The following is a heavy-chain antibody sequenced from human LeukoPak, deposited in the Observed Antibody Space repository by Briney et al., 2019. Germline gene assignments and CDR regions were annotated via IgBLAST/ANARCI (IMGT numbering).Heavy chain of an antibody. J-gene: IGHJ4*02. CDR1: GFTFSSYA. V-gene: IGHV3-30*04. CDR2: ISYDGSNK. Sequence: SGGSLRLSCAASGFTFSSYAMHWVRQAPGKGLEWVAVISYDGSNKYYADSVKGRFTISRDNSKNTLYLQMNSLRAEDTAVYYCATESRYYFDYWGRGTLVTVSS. D-gene: IGHD6-13*01. CDR3: ATESRYYFDY.